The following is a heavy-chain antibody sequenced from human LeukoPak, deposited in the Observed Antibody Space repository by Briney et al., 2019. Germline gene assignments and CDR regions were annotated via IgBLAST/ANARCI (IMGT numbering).Heavy chain of an antibody. D-gene: IGHD5-24*01. V-gene: IGHV1-69*13. J-gene: IGHJ6*03. CDR1: GGTFSSYA. CDR2: IIPIFGTA. CDR3: ARVRDGYNSGYYYYMDV. Sequence: SVKVSCKASGGTFSSYAISWVRQAPGQGLEWMGGIIPIFGTANYAQKFQGRVTITADESTSTAYMELSSLRSEDTAVYYCARVRDGYNSGYYYYMDVWGKGTTVTVSS.